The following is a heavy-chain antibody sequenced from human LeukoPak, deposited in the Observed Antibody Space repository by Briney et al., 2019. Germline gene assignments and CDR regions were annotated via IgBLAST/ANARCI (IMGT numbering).Heavy chain of an antibody. CDR2: INPNSGGT. J-gene: IGHJ4*02. Sequence: ASVKASCKASGYTFTGYYMHWVRQAPGQGLEWMGWINPNSGGTNYAQKFQGRVTMTRDTSINTAYMELSRLRSDDTAVYYCARGGGLDIVVVPAAIPHFDYWGQGTLVTVSS. CDR1: GYTFTGYY. V-gene: IGHV1-2*02. CDR3: ARGGGLDIVVVPAAIPHFDY. D-gene: IGHD2-2*02.